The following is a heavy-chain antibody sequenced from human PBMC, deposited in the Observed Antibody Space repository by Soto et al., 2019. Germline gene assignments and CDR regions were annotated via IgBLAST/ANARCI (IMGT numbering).Heavy chain of an antibody. CDR2: ISSSSSYI. V-gene: IGHV3-21*01. D-gene: IGHD3-10*01. CDR1: GFTFSSYS. J-gene: IGHJ4*02. Sequence: GGSLRLSCAASGFTFSSYSMNWVRQAPGKGLEWVSSISSSSSYIFYADSVKGRFTISRDNAKNSLYLQMNSLRAEDTAVYYCARTSRGDYVDYWGQGTLVTVSS. CDR3: ARTSRGDYVDY.